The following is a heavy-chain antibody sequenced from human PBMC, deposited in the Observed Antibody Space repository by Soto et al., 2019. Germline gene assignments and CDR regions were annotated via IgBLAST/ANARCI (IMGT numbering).Heavy chain of an antibody. CDR1: GYSFTSYW. D-gene: IGHD3-3*01. J-gene: IGHJ6*02. CDR2: IDPSDSYT. Sequence: PGESLKISCKGSGYSFTSYWISWVRQMPGKGLEWMGRIDPSDSYTNYSPSFQGHATISADKSISTAYLQWSSLKASDTAMYYCARHASDFWSGSYYYGMDVWGQGTTVTVYS. V-gene: IGHV5-10-1*01. CDR3: ARHASDFWSGSYYYGMDV.